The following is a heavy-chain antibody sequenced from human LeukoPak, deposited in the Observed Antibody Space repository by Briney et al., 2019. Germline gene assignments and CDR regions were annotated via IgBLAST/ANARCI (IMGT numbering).Heavy chain of an antibody. V-gene: IGHV4-61*01. Sequence: SETLSLPCSVSGASITTTNSWWTWIRQSPGRGLEWIGYIHDRGSDKYNPALESRATLSVDTSKNQFSLKLNSVTAADTAVYYCARYGLGEFRHAFQYWGQEILVSVSS. CDR3: ARYGLGEFRHAFQY. D-gene: IGHD2-8*01. CDR1: GASITTTNSW. CDR2: IHDRGSD. J-gene: IGHJ1*01.